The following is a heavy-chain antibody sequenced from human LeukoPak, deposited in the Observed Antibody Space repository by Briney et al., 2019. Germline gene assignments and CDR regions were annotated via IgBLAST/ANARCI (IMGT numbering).Heavy chain of an antibody. Sequence: PGGSLRLSCAASGFTVSSNYMSWVRQAPGKGLEWVSVIYSGGSTYYADSVKGRFTISRDNSKNTLYLQMNSLRAEDTAVYYCARVYSSSWLVSYYYGMDVWGQGTTVTVSS. CDR3: ARVYSSSWLVSYYYGMDV. CDR1: GFTVSSNY. D-gene: IGHD6-13*01. J-gene: IGHJ6*02. CDR2: IYSGGST. V-gene: IGHV3-66*01.